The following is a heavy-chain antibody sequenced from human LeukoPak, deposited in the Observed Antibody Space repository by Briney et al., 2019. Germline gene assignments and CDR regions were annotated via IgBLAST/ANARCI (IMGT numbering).Heavy chain of an antibody. CDR3: ARVGKRRLVTYYFDY. V-gene: IGHV1-69*13. CDR1: GGTFSSYA. CDR2: IIPIFGTA. J-gene: IGHJ4*02. D-gene: IGHD6-19*01. Sequence: GASVKVSCKASGGTFSSYAISWVRQAPGQGLEWMGGIIPIFGTANYAQKFQGRVTITADESTSTAYMELSSLRSEDTAVYYCARVGKRRLVTYYFDYWGQGTLVTVSS.